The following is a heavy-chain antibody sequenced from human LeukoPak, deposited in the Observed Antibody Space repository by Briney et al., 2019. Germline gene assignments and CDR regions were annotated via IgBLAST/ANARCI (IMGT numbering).Heavy chain of an antibody. CDR3: ARGGELKQIRGRRANDY. D-gene: IGHD3-10*01. CDR1: GGSFSGYY. Sequence: SETLSLTCAVYGGSFSGYYWSWIRQPPGKGLEWIGEINHSGSTNYNPSLKRRVTIAVATPKNQLSLQLSSVSAAETPVYYCARGGELKQIRGRRANDYWGQGTLVTVS. J-gene: IGHJ4*02. V-gene: IGHV4-34*01. CDR2: INHSGST.